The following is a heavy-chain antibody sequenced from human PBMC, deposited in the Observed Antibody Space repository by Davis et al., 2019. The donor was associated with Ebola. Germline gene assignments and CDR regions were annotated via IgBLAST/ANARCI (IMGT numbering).Heavy chain of an antibody. Sequence: SQTLSLTCAVYGGSFSGYYWSWIRQPPGKGLEWIGEINHSGSTNYNPSLKSRVTISVDTSKNQFSLKLSSVTAADTAVYYCARVGRHYDFWSGYYDYYYYYMDVWGKGTTVTVSS. V-gene: IGHV4-34*01. D-gene: IGHD3-3*01. J-gene: IGHJ6*03. CDR3: ARVGRHYDFWSGYYDYYYYYMDV. CDR1: GGSFSGYY. CDR2: INHSGST.